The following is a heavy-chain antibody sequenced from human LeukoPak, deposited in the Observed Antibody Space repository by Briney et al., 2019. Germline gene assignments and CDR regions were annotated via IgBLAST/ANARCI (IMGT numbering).Heavy chain of an antibody. J-gene: IGHJ4*02. Sequence: GGSLRLSCAASGFTFSSYWMSWVRQAPGKGLEWVANIKQDGSEKYYVDSVKGRFTISRDNSKNTLYLQMNSLRAEDTAVYYCAREGEGCSGTSCYFDYWGQGTLVTVSS. D-gene: IGHD2-2*01. CDR2: IKQDGSEK. V-gene: IGHV3-7*01. CDR3: AREGEGCSGTSCYFDY. CDR1: GFTFSSYW.